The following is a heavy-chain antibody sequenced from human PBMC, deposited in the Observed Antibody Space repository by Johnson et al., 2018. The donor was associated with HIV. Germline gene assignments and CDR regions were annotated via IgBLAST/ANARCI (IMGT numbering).Heavy chain of an antibody. D-gene: IGHD3-22*01. CDR1: GFTFSSYG. J-gene: IGHJ3*02. CDR3: AKDLRSGYYYAGDFDI. Sequence: QVQLVESGGGVVQPGGSLRLSCAASGFTFSSYGMHWVRQAPGKGLEWVAFIRSAGSNKYYAASVTGRFTISRDNAKNTRYLQMNSLRAEDTAVYCCAKDLRSGYYYAGDFDIWGQGTMVTVAS. V-gene: IGHV3-30*02. CDR2: IRSAGSNK.